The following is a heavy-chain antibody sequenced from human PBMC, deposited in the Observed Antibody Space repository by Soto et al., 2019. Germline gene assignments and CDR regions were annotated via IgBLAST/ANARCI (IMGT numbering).Heavy chain of an antibody. J-gene: IGHJ6*02. CDR1: GFTFSSFG. CDR2: IWYDGSNK. CDR3: ARGIASYPPGGMDV. D-gene: IGHD6-13*01. V-gene: IGHV3-33*01. Sequence: QVQVVESGGGVVQPGRSLRLSCAASGFTFSSFGMHWVRQAPGKGLEWVSLIWYDGSNKYYADSVKGRFTISRDNSKNTLYLQMNSLRAEDTAVYYCARGIASYPPGGMDVWGQGTTVTVSS.